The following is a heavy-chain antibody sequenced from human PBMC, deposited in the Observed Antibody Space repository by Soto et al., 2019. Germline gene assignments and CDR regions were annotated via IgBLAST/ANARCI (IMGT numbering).Heavy chain of an antibody. CDR3: ARDPNYGDYGRFDY. D-gene: IGHD4-17*01. Sequence: QVQLVESGGGVVQPGRSLRLSCAASGFTFSSYAMHWVRQAPGKGLEWVAVISYDGSNKYYADSVKGRFTTPRDNSKNTLYLKINSLSAEDTAVYYCARDPNYGDYGRFDYWGQETLVTVSS. V-gene: IGHV3-30-3*01. J-gene: IGHJ4*02. CDR2: ISYDGSNK. CDR1: GFTFSSYA.